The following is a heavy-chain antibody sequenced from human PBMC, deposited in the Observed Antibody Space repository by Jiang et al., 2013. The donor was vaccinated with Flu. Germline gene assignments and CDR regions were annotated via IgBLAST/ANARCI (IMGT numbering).Heavy chain of an antibody. V-gene: IGHV4-31*03. CDR3: ARDYSSGWYGPGDY. CDR2: IYYSGST. CDR1: GGSVSSGGYY. J-gene: IGHJ4*02. Sequence: GLVKPSETLSLTCTVSGGSVSSGGYYWSWIRQHPGKGLEWIGYIYYSGSTYYNPSLKSRVTISVDTSKNQFSLKLSSVTAADTAVYYCARDYSSGWYGPGDYWGQGTLVTVSS. D-gene: IGHD6-19*01.